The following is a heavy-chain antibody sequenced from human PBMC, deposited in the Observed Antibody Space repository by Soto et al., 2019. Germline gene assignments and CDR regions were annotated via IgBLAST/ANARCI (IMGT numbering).Heavy chain of an antibody. CDR1: GFTFNTYG. Sequence: QVQLVESGGGVVQPGGSLRLSCTTSGFTFNTYGMYWVRQAPGTGLEWVAIIWYDGSNKYYGDSVKGRFTISRDNSKNTPYLQMNSLRAEDTALYYCARGDCTGAYCYSWPFNYGVDVWRQGKTVTVSS. V-gene: IGHV3-33*08. D-gene: IGHD2-15*01. J-gene: IGHJ6*02. CDR3: ARGDCTGAYCYSWPFNYGVDV. CDR2: IWYDGSNK.